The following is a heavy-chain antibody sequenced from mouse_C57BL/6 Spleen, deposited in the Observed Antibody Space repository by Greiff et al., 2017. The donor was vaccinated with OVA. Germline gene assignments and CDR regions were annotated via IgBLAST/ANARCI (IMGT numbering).Heavy chain of an antibody. V-gene: IGHV1-69*01. D-gene: IGHD3-2*02. CDR1: GYSFTSYW. Sequence: VQLQQPGAELVMPGASVKLSCKASGYSFTSYWMHWVKQRPGQGLEWIGEIDPSDSYTNYNQKFKGKSTLTVDKSSSTAYMQLSSLTSEDSAVYYCARGIRLEAMDYWGQGTSVTVSS. CDR2: IDPSDSYT. CDR3: ARGIRLEAMDY. J-gene: IGHJ4*01.